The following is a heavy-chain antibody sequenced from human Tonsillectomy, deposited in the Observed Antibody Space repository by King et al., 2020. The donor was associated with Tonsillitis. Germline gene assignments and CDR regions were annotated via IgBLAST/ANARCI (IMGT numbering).Heavy chain of an antibody. D-gene: IGHD3-22*01. CDR3: ARNGYYYDSRGYYLDAFDI. J-gene: IGHJ3*02. CDR1: GGSLSSYY. V-gene: IGHV4-59*01. Sequence: LPESGPGLVKPSETLSLTCTVSGGSLSSYYWSWIRQPPGKGLEWIGYIYYSGSTNYNPSLKSRVTISVDTSKNQFSLKLSSVTAAETAVYYCARNGYYYDSRGYYLDAFDIWGQGTMVTVSS. CDR2: IYYSGST.